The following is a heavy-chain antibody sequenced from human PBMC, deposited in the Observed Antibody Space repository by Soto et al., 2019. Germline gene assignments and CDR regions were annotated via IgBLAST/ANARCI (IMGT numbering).Heavy chain of an antibody. D-gene: IGHD2-21*02. Sequence: QVRLQESGPGLVKPSETLSLTCTVSGGSISTYYWSWIRQPPGKGLEWIGYMYKTGNTIYNPSLKSRVTISVDTSKNQFSLKLNSVTAADTAVYYCARDLWGYCGADCYPLDVWGQGTTVTVSS. CDR3: ARDLWGYCGADCYPLDV. CDR2: MYKTGNT. J-gene: IGHJ6*02. CDR1: GGSISTYY. V-gene: IGHV4-59*01.